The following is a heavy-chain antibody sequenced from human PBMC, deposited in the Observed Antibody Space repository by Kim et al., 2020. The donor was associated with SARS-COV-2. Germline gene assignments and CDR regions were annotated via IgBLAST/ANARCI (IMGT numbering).Heavy chain of an antibody. J-gene: IGHJ4*02. CDR3: ARAPYSSGWYSPSEPFDY. CDR1: GDSVCSNSAA. D-gene: IGHD6-19*01. V-gene: IGHV6-1*01. CDR2: TYYRSKWYN. Sequence: SQTLSLTCAISGDSVCSNSAAWNWIRQSPSRGLEWLGRTYYRSKWYNDYAVSVKSRITINPDTSKNQFSLQLNSVTPEDTAVYYCARAPYSSGWYSPSEPFDYWGQGTLVTVSS.